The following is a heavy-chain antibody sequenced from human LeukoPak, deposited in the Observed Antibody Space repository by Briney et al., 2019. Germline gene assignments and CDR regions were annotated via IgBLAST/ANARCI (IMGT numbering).Heavy chain of an antibody. CDR1: GFTFDDYA. D-gene: IGHD6-13*01. J-gene: IGHJ4*02. CDR2: ISWNSGSI. Sequence: GGSLRLSCAASGFTFDDYAMHWVRQAPGKGLEWVSGISWNSGSIGYADSVKGRFTISRDNAKNSLYLQMNSLRAEDTALYYCAKAAIAAAIDYWGQGTLVTVSS. CDR3: AKAAIAAAIDY. V-gene: IGHV3-9*01.